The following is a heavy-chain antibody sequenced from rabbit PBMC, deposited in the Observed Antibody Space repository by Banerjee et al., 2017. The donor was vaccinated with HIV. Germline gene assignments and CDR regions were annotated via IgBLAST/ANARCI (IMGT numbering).Heavy chain of an antibody. Sequence: TLTCTASGFSFSNKYVMCWVRQAPGKGLEWIACINTSSGSTVYATRAKGRFTISRTSSTTVSLQMTSLTAADTATYFCARDGGYADYGYALNWWGPGTLVTVS. CDR1: GFSFSNKYV. CDR3: ARDGGYADYGYALNW. CDR2: INTSSGST. D-gene: IGHD6-1*01. V-gene: IGHV1S40*01. J-gene: IGHJ4*01.